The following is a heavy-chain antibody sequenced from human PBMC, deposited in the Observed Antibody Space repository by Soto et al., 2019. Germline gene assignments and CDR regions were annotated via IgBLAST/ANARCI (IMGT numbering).Heavy chain of an antibody. CDR1: GGTFSSYA. V-gene: IGHV1-69*13. Sequence: GASVKVSCKASGGTFSSYAISWVRQAPGQGLEWMGGIIPIFGTANYAQKFQGRVTITADESTSTAYMELSSLRSEDTAVYYCARDTHNYYDSSGYPGPYYGMDVWAQGTTVTVSS. CDR3: ARDTHNYYDSSGYPGPYYGMDV. CDR2: IIPIFGTA. J-gene: IGHJ6*02. D-gene: IGHD3-22*01.